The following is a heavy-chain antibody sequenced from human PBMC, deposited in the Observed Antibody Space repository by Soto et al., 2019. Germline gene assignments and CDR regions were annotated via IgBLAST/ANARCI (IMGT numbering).Heavy chain of an antibody. CDR3: ARVDTATAFGAFDI. CDR1: GFTFSSYA. J-gene: IGHJ3*02. CDR2: ISYDGSNK. V-gene: IGHV3-30-3*01. D-gene: IGHD5-18*01. Sequence: QVQLVESGGGVVQPGRSLRLSCAASGFTFSSYAMHWVRQAPGKGLEWVAVISYDGSNKYYADSVKGRFTISRDNSKNPLYLQMNSLRAEDTAVYYCARVDTATAFGAFDIWGQGTMVTVSS.